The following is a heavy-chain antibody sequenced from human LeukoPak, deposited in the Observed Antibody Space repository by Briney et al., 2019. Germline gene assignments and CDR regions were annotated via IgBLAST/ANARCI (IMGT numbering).Heavy chain of an antibody. CDR2: ISAYNGNT. V-gene: IGHV1-18*01. D-gene: IGHD4-11*01. Sequence: ASVKVSCKASGYTFTSYGISWVRQAPGQGLEWMGRISAYNGNTNYAQKLQGRVTMSTDTSTSTAYMELRSLRSDDTAVYYCAREFNSNSYYYYYMDVWGKGTTVTVSS. J-gene: IGHJ6*03. CDR1: GYTFTSYG. CDR3: AREFNSNSYYYYYMDV.